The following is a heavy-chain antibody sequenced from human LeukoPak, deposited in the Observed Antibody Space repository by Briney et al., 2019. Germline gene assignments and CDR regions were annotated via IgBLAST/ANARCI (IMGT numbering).Heavy chain of an antibody. CDR1: GASISSYY. CDR2: IYYSGST. Sequence: SETLSLTCTVSGASISSYYWSWIRQPPGKELEWIGNIYYSGSTYYNPSLKSRVTISEDTSKNRFSLKLNYVTAADTALYYCARQPGIAVTGARSFDYWGQGILVTVSS. V-gene: IGHV4-59*08. D-gene: IGHD6-19*01. J-gene: IGHJ4*02. CDR3: ARQPGIAVTGARSFDY.